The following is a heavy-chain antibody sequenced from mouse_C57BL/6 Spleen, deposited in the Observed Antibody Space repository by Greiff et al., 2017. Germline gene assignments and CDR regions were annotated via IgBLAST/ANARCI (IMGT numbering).Heavy chain of an antibody. CDR2: INYDGSST. CDR3: ARGDDYDGYYYAMDY. CDR1: GFTFSDYY. D-gene: IGHD2-4*01. V-gene: IGHV5-16*01. Sequence: EVHLVESEGGLVQPGSSMKLSCTASGFTFSDYYMAWVRQVPEKGLEWVANINYDGSSTYYLDSLKSRFIISRDNAKNILYLQMSSLKSEDTDTYDCARGDDYDGYYYAMDYWGQGTSVTVSS. J-gene: IGHJ4*01.